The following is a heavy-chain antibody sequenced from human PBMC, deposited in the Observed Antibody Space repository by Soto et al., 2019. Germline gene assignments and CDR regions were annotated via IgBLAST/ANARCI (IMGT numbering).Heavy chain of an antibody. Sequence: ASVKVSCKASGYTFTSYDINWVRQATGQGLEWMGWMNPNSGNTGYAQKFQGRVTMTRNPSMSTAYMELSSLRSEDTAVYYCTRGSNMAAAIDYWGQGTLVTVSS. CDR3: TRGSNMAAAIDY. CDR2: MNPNSGNT. J-gene: IGHJ4*02. CDR1: GYTFTSYD. V-gene: IGHV1-8*01. D-gene: IGHD6-13*01.